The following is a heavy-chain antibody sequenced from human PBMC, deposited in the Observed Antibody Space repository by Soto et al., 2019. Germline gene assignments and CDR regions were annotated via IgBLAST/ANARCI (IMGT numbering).Heavy chain of an antibody. CDR3: AREGRGKKAGYNGLVSLGY. J-gene: IGHJ4*02. CDR1: GSRFSNYV. CDR2: IIPIFNST. Sequence: QVQLVQSGAEVKTPGSSLKVSCTVSGSRFSNYVISWVRQAPGHGLEWWGRIIPIFNSTQYAQRFQGRVTITAHKSTNTASLERSSLRSDDTAVYYCAREGRGKKAGYNGLVSLGYWGQGTLVTVSA. D-gene: IGHD2-2*02. V-gene: IGHV1-69*06.